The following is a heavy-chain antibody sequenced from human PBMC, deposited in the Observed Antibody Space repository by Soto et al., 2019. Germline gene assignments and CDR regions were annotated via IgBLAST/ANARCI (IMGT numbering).Heavy chain of an antibody. CDR1: GFTFSSYG. CDR3: AKDCNEIMTTPDY. Sequence: GGSLRLSCAASGFTFSSYGMHWVRQARGNGLEWVAVISYDGSNKYYADSVKGRFTISRDNSKNTLYLQMNSLRADDTAVYYCAKDCNEIMTTPDYWGQGTLVTVSS. J-gene: IGHJ4*02. V-gene: IGHV3-30*18. CDR2: ISYDGSNK. D-gene: IGHD4-17*01.